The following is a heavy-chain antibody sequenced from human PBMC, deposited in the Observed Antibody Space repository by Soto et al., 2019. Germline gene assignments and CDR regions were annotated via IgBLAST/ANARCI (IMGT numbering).Heavy chain of an antibody. J-gene: IGHJ4*02. D-gene: IGHD2-21*02. V-gene: IGHV1-18*01. CDR1: GYTFTNFG. Sequence: QVQLVQSGAEVKNPGASVKVSCKTSGYTFTNFGLSWVRQAPGQGLEWMGWISAYNGNTNYAQNFQGRVTMTTDTSTSTAYMELRSLRSDDTAGYYIARGVTPIDYWGQGTLVTVSS. CDR3: ARGVTPIDY. CDR2: ISAYNGNT.